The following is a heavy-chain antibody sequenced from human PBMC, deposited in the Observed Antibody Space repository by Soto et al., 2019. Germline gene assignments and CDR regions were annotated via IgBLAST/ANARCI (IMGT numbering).Heavy chain of an antibody. J-gene: IGHJ6*02. V-gene: IGHV3-9*01. CDR2: VSWNSGSI. CDR3: AKVNCSSTSCYGYYGMDV. CDR1: GFTFDDYA. Sequence: GGSLRLSCAASGFTFDDYAMHWVRQAPGKGLEWVSGVSWNSGSIGYADSVKGRFTISRDNAKNSLYLQMNSLRAEDTALYYCAKVNCSSTSCYGYYGMDVWGQGTTVTVSS. D-gene: IGHD2-2*01.